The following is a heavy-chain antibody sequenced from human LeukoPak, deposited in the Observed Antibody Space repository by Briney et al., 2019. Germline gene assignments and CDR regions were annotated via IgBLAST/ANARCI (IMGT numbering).Heavy chain of an antibody. Sequence: TGGSLRLSCAASGFSFSNYGMHWVRQAPGKGLEWVAVIWYDGTNKNYGDSVKGRFTISRDNSKNMLYLQMYSLRAEDTALYYCVRDDDNYFDSSGYFLQEKWGQGTLVTVSS. V-gene: IGHV3-33*01. CDR3: VRDDDNYFDSSGYFLQEK. CDR2: IWYDGTNK. CDR1: GFSFSNYG. J-gene: IGHJ4*02. D-gene: IGHD3-22*01.